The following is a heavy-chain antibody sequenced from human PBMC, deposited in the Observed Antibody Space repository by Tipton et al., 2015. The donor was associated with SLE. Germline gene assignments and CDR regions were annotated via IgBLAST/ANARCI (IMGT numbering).Heavy chain of an antibody. CDR3: ARQRGVPIAGALNWFDP. J-gene: IGHJ5*02. CDR1: GGSISSYY. V-gene: IGHV4-34*01. D-gene: IGHD2-8*01. Sequence: TLSLTCNVYGGSISSYYWSWIRQPPGKGLEWIGEINHTGSTNYNPSLRSRVTMSVDTSNNQFSLKLSSLTAADTAVYYCARQRGVPIAGALNWFDPWGQGTLVTVSS. CDR2: INHTGST.